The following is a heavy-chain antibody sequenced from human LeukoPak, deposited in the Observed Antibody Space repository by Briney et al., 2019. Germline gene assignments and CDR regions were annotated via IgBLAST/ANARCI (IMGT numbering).Heavy chain of an antibody. Sequence: ASVNVSCKPSGYTFTSYGISWVRQAPGQGLEWMEWINPNSGGTNYAQKFQGRVTMTRDTSISTAYMELSRLRSDDTAVYYCARGYCGGDCYSVDWFDPWGQGTLVTVSS. CDR2: INPNSGGT. V-gene: IGHV1-2*02. D-gene: IGHD2-21*02. CDR1: GYTFTSYG. CDR3: ARGYCGGDCYSVDWFDP. J-gene: IGHJ5*02.